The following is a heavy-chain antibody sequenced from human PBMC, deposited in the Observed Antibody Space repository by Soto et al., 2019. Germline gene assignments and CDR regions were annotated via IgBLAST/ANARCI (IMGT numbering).Heavy chain of an antibody. CDR1: GGSFSGYY. J-gene: IGHJ6*02. Sequence: KTSETLSLTCAVYGGSFSGYYWSWIRQPPGKGLEWIGEINHSGSTNYNPSLKSRVTISVDTSKNQFSLKLSSVTAADTAVYYCARARYYDFWSGNHYYYYGMDVWGQGTTVTVSS. CDR2: INHSGST. D-gene: IGHD3-3*01. V-gene: IGHV4-34*01. CDR3: ARARYYDFWSGNHYYYYGMDV.